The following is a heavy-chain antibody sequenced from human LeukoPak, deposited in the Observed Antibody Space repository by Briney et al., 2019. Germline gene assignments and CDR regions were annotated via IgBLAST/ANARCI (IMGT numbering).Heavy chain of an antibody. CDR2: IILIFGTA. CDR3: ARDLGIAVAGTSDPFSYYGMDV. CDR1: GGTFSSYA. D-gene: IGHD6-19*01. V-gene: IGHV1-69*13. Sequence: GASVKVSCKASGGTFSSYAISWVRQAPGQGLEWMGGIILIFGTANYAQKFQGRVTITADESTSTAYMELSSLRSEDTAVYYCARDLGIAVAGTSDPFSYYGMDVWGQGTTVTVSS. J-gene: IGHJ6*02.